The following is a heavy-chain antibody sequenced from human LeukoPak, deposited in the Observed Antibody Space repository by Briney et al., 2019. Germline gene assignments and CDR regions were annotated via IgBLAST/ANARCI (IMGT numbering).Heavy chain of an antibody. CDR1: GFTFSSYG. J-gene: IGHJ4*02. Sequence: PGGSLRLSCAASGFTFSSYGMHWVRQAPGKGLEWVAVIWYDGSNKYYADSVKGRFTISRDNSKNTLYLQMNSLRAEDTAVYYCARGASGHDLPFDYWGQGTLVTVSS. CDR3: ARGASGHDLPFDY. D-gene: IGHD6-25*01. CDR2: IWYDGSNK. V-gene: IGHV3-33*01.